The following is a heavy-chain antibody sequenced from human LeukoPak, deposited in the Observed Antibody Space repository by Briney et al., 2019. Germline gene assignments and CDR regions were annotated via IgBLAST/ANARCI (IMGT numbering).Heavy chain of an antibody. CDR1: GFTFSSYA. CDR2: ISGSGGST. CDR3: AKVLSAGSYYYYYYGMDV. Sequence: GGSLRLSCAASGFTFSSYAMSWVRQAPGKGLEWVSAISGSGGSTYYADSVKGRFTISRDNSKNTLYLQMNSLRAEDTAVYYCAKVLSAGSYYYYYYGMDVWGQGTTVTVSS. D-gene: IGHD3-10*01. J-gene: IGHJ6*02. V-gene: IGHV3-23*01.